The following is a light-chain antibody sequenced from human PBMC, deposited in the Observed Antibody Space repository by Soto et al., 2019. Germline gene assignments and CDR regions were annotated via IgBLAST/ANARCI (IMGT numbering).Light chain of an antibody. Sequence: QSALTQPRSVSGSPGQSVTISCTGSSSDVGGYDYVSWYQQHPGKAPKLMIYAVSKRLSGVPDRFSGSKSGNTASLTISGLQAEDEADYCCCSYAGSYTWVFGGGTKVTVL. CDR1: SSDVGGYDY. J-gene: IGLJ3*02. CDR3: CSYAGSYTWV. V-gene: IGLV2-11*01. CDR2: AVS.